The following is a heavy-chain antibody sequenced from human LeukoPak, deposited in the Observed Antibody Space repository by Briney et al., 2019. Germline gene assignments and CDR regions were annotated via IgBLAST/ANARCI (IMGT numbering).Heavy chain of an antibody. CDR1: GYTFTGYY. Sequence: ASVKVSCKASGYTFTGYYMHWVRQAPGQGLEWMGRINPNSGGTNYAQKFQGRVTMTRDTSISTAYMELSRLRSDDTAVYYCARDLGPLYYDFWSGCGCFDYWGQGTLVTVSS. J-gene: IGHJ4*02. CDR3: ARDLGPLYYDFWSGCGCFDY. D-gene: IGHD3-3*01. V-gene: IGHV1-2*06. CDR2: INPNSGGT.